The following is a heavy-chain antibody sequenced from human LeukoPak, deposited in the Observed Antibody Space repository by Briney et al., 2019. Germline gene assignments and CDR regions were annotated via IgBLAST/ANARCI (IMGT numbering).Heavy chain of an antibody. CDR3: ARAGGVVPAAIFLGY. J-gene: IGHJ4*02. D-gene: IGHD2-2*02. CDR1: SYTFTSYG. Sequence: ASVKVSCKASSYTFTSYGINWVRQAPGQGLEWMGWISAYNGNTNYAQKLQGRVTMTTDTSTSTAYMELRSLRSDDTAVYYCARAGGVVPAAIFLGYWGQGTLVTVSS. V-gene: IGHV1-18*01. CDR2: ISAYNGNT.